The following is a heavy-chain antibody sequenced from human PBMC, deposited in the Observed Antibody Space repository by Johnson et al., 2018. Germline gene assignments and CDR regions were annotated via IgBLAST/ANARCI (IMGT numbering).Heavy chain of an antibody. D-gene: IGHD4-11*01. CDR1: GGTFSNYA. CDR2: ILPIFATA. J-gene: IGHJ4*02. Sequence: QVQLVESGAEMKEPGSSVEVSCKASGGTFSNYAISWVRQAPGQGLEWMGGILPIFATANYAEKFQGRVTITADESTSTAYMELSSLRSEDTAVYYCARFDYITDYWGQGTLIIVSS. V-gene: IGHV1-69*01. CDR3: ARFDYITDY.